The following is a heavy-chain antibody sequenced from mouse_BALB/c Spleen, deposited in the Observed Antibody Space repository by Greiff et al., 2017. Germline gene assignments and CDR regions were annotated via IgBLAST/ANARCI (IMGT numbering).Heavy chain of an antibody. CDR1: GFTFSDYG. J-gene: IGHJ4*01. V-gene: IGHV5-15*02. Sequence: EVKVVESGGGLVQPGGSRKLSCAASGFTFSDYGMAWVRQAPGKGPEWVAFISNLAYSIYYADTVTGRFTISRENAKNTLYLEMSSLRSEDTAMYYCAREPYGNFLDYWGQGTSVTVSS. D-gene: IGHD2-1*01. CDR3: AREPYGNFLDY. CDR2: ISNLAYSI.